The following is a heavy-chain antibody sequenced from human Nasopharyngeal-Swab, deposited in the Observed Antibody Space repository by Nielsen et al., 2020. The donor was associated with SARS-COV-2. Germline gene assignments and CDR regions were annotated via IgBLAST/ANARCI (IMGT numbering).Heavy chain of an antibody. J-gene: IGHJ3*02. V-gene: IGHV3-30*18. Sequence: VRQAPGKGLEWVAVISYDGSNKYYADSVKGRFTISRDNSKNTLYLQMNSLRAGDTAVYYCAKEGLEDGGAFDIWGQGTMVTVSS. CDR3: AKEGLEDGGAFDI. D-gene: IGHD3-16*01. CDR2: ISYDGSNK.